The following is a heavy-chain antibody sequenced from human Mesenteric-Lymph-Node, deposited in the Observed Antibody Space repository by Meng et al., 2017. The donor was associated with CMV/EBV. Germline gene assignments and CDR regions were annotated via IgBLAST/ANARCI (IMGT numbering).Heavy chain of an antibody. CDR2: ISSSSSYI. CDR1: GFTFSSYA. D-gene: IGHD3-10*01. Sequence: SGFTFSSYAMSWVRQAPGKGLEWVSSISSSSSYIYYADSVKGRFTISRDNAKNSLYLQMNSLRAEDTAVYYCARTFMVRGPNWFDPWGQGTLVTVSS. J-gene: IGHJ5*02. V-gene: IGHV3-21*01. CDR3: ARTFMVRGPNWFDP.